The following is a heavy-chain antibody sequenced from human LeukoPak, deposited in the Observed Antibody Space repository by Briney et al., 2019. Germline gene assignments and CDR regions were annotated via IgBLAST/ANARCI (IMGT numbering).Heavy chain of an antibody. CDR1: DYIFSGHF. J-gene: IGHJ5*02. V-gene: IGHV1-2*06. D-gene: IGHD6-13*01. CDR3: ARRPPMSAADNWLDP. CDR2: IDPNSGGT. Sequence: ASVKVSCKASDYIFSGHFIHWVRQAPGQGLEWIGRIDPNSGGTSFAPKFQGRVTMTRDTSISTAYMEVTILTSDDTAVYYCARRPPMSAADNWLDPWGQGTLVTVSS.